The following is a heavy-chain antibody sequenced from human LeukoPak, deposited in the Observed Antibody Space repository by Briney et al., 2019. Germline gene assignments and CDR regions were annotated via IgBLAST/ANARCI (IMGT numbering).Heavy chain of an antibody. D-gene: IGHD3-10*01. J-gene: IGHJ5*02. CDR2: VYYDGTSE. V-gene: IGHV3-30*04. CDR1: GFRFSRHD. CDR3: VKALSDHDSGMDNWFDP. Sequence: PGGSLRLSCGASGFRFSRHDMRWVRQSPGKGREWVAAVYYDGTSEKYGDSVKGRFTISRDNSKSTLYLQMMSLRVEDTALYYCVKALSDHDSGMDNWFDPWGQGTQVIVS.